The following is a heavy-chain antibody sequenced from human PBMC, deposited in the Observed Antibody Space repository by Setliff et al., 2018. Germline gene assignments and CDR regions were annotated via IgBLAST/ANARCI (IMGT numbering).Heavy chain of an antibody. Sequence: SETLSLTFAVSGAAISTYHWSWLRQPPGKGLEWIGYVSYGGSTKYNPSLESRVTISLDAPKNQFSLKLTSVTAADTAVYYCARTGTTYYYSCMDVWGKGTTVTVSS. D-gene: IGHD3-22*01. CDR2: VSYGGST. CDR3: ARTGTTYYYSCMDV. CDR1: GAAISTYH. V-gene: IGHV4-59*08. J-gene: IGHJ6*03.